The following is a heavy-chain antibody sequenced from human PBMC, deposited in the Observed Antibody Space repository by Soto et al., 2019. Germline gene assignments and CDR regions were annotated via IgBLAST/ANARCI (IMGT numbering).Heavy chain of an antibody. CDR2: INHSENT. CDR1: GVPFSGYY. V-gene: IGHV4-34*01. CDR3: ANLIVFHSSYYHDY. D-gene: IGHD1-26*01. Sequence: SETLSLTYTVYGVPFSGYYWSCIRQSPGKGLEWIGEINHSENTNYNPSLKSRVTMLVDTSKNQFSLSLSSVTAADTAVYYCANLIVFHSSYYHDYWGHGTLVTVSS. J-gene: IGHJ4*01.